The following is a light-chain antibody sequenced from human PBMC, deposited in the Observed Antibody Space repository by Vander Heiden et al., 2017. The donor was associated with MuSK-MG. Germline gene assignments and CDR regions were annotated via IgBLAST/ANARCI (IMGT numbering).Light chain of an antibody. Sequence: EIVLTQSPATLSLSPGERATLSCRASQSASSYLAWYQQKPGQAPRLLIYDASNRATGIPARFSGSGSGTDFTLTISSLEPEDFAVYYCQQRSNCPETFGHGTKVDIK. V-gene: IGKV3-11*01. J-gene: IGKJ3*01. CDR2: DAS. CDR1: QSASSY. CDR3: QQRSNCPET.